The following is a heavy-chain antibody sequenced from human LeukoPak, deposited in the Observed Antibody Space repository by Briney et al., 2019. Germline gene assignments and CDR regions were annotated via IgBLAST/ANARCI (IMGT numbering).Heavy chain of an antibody. V-gene: IGHV4-59*01. CDR1: GGSISSYY. J-gene: IGHJ6*02. CDR2: IYYSGST. CDR3: ARDQVDYYYGMDV. Sequence: SETLSLTCTVSGGSISSYYWSWIRQPPGKGLEWIGYIYYSGSTNYNPSLKSRVTISVDTSKNQFSLKLSSVTAADTAVYYCARDQVDYYYGMDVWGRGTTVTVSS.